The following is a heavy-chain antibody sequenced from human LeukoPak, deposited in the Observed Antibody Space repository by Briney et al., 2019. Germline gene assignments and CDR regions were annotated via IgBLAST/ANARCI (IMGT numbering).Heavy chain of an antibody. Sequence: PGESLRLSCAASGSTFSSYGMHWVRQAPGKGLEWVAVISYDGSNKYYADSVKGRFTISRDNSENTLYLQMNSLRAEDTAVYYCAKADSTSSYGMDVWGQGTTVTVSS. CDR3: AKADSTSSYGMDV. CDR2: ISYDGSNK. J-gene: IGHJ6*02. CDR1: GSTFSSYG. V-gene: IGHV3-30*18. D-gene: IGHD2-2*01.